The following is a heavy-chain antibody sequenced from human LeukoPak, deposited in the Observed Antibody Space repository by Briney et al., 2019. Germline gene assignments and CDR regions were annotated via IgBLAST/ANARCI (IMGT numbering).Heavy chain of an antibody. CDR2: INHSGST. CDR1: GGSFSGYY. CDR3: ARGAGYCSSTSRYATYYYYYMDV. J-gene: IGHJ6*03. V-gene: IGHV4-34*01. D-gene: IGHD2-2*01. Sequence: PSETLSLTCAVYGGSFSGYYWSWIRQPPGKGLEWIGEINHSGSTNYNPSLKSRVTISVDTSKNQFSLKLSSVTAADTAVYYCARGAGYCSSTSRYATYYYYYMDVWGKGTTVTVSS.